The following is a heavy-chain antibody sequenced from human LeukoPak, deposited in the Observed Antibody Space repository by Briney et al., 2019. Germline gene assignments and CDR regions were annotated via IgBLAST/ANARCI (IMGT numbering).Heavy chain of an antibody. J-gene: IGHJ3*02. CDR1: GFTFSSYG. CDR2: ISHDGSNK. V-gene: IGHV3-30*03. D-gene: IGHD1-26*01. Sequence: GGSLRLSCAASGFTFSSYGVHWVRQAPGKGLEWVAVISHDGSNKYYADSVKGRFTISRDNSKNSLYLQMNSLRAEDTAVYYCASGGGATRSGYAFDMWGQGTLVTVSS. CDR3: ASGGGATRSGYAFDM.